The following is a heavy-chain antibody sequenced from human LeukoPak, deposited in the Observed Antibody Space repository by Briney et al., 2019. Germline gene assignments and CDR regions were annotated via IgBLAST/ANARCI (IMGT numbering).Heavy chain of an antibody. CDR3: ARHMDDFWSGYEFDY. D-gene: IGHD3-3*01. Sequence: SETLSLTCAVYGGSFSGYYWSWIRQPPGKGLEWIGEINHSGSTNYNPSLKSRVTISVDTSKNQFSLKLSSVTAADTAVYYCARHMDDFWSGYEFDYWGQGTLVTVSS. CDR1: GGSFSGYY. J-gene: IGHJ4*02. V-gene: IGHV4-34*01. CDR2: INHSGST.